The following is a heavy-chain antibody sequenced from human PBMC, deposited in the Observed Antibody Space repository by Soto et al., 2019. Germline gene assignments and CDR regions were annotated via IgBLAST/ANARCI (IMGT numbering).Heavy chain of an antibody. D-gene: IGHD3-22*01. Sequence: SETLSLTCTVSGGSIISYYWSWIRQSPGKGLEWIGYIYYSGSTNYNPSLKSRVTISVDTSKNQFSLNLNSVTATDTAVYFCARHRKIYYQFDYWGQGTLVTVSS. CDR3: ARHRKIYYQFDY. CDR2: IYYSGST. CDR1: GGSIISYY. J-gene: IGHJ4*02. V-gene: IGHV4-59*08.